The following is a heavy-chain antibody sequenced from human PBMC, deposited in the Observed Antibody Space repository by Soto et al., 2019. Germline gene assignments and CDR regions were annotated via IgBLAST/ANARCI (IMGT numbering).Heavy chain of an antibody. CDR2: ISAYNGNT. Sequence: QVPLLQSGAEVKKPGASVKVSCKASGYTFTNYGITWVRQAPGQGLEWMGWISAYNGNTHYTQRLQGRVTMTTDTSTCTAYMELRGLRSDDTAVYYCARVRKLVGYFYYYMDVWGKGTTVTVSS. J-gene: IGHJ6*03. D-gene: IGHD6-6*01. CDR3: ARVRKLVGYFYYYMDV. V-gene: IGHV1-18*01. CDR1: GYTFTNYG.